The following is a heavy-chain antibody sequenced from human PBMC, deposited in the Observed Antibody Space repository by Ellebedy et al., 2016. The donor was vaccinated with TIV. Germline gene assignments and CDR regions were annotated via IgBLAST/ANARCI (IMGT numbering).Heavy chain of an antibody. V-gene: IGHV3-7*01. J-gene: IGHJ4*02. D-gene: IGHD3-16*01. CDR3: ARRALMVTFGGLLDH. CDR2: IKQDGSER. Sequence: GGSLRLSCVASGFTFRSYWISWVRQAPGKGLEWVANIKQDGSERDYVDSVKGRFTISRDNAKNSLSLQMKSLKAEDTAVYYCARRALMVTFGGLLDHWGQGTLVTVSS. CDR1: GFTFRSYW.